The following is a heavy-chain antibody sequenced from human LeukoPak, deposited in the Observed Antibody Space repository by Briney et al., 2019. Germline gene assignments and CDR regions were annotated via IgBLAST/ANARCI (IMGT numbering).Heavy chain of an antibody. Sequence: TLSLTCTVSGGSISSDDYYWSWIRQPPGKALEWLALIFWDDDKRYNPSLKSRLTITKDTSKNQVVLTMTNMDPVDTATYYCAHSEGFDYWGQGTLVTVSS. V-gene: IGHV2-5*08. CDR1: GGSISSDDYY. J-gene: IGHJ4*02. CDR3: AHSEGFDY. CDR2: IFWDDDK.